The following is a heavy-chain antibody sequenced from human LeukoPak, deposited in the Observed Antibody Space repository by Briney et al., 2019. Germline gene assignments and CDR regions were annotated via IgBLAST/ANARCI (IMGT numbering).Heavy chain of an antibody. CDR2: ISYDGTNK. CDR1: GFTFSNFA. D-gene: IGHD6-19*01. V-gene: IGHV3-30-3*02. CDR3: AKFAGWWFDP. J-gene: IGHJ5*02. Sequence: QTGGSLRLSCAASGFTFSNFAMHWVRQAPGKGLEWVAVISYDGTNKYYADSVKGRFTISRDNAKNSLYLQMSSLRVEDTAVYYCAKFAGWWFDPWGQGTLVTVSS.